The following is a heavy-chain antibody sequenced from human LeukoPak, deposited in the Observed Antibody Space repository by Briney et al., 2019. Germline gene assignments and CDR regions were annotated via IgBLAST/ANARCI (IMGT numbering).Heavy chain of an antibody. CDR3: ARDFWRGGAFDI. V-gene: IGHV1-69*04. CDR2: IIPILGIA. Sequence: SVKVSCMASGGTLSSYAISWVRPAPGQGVEWMGRIIPILGIANYAQKFQGRVTITADISTSTAYMELSSLRSEDTAVYYCARDFWRGGAFDIWGQGTMVTVSS. D-gene: IGHD3-3*01. CDR1: GGTLSSYA. J-gene: IGHJ3*02.